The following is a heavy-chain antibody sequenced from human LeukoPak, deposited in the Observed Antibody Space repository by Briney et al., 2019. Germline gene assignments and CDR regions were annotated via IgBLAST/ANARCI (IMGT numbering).Heavy chain of an antibody. J-gene: IGHJ5*02. CDR1: GFNFSSYA. V-gene: IGHV3-23*01. CDR2: ISGSGAST. CDR3: VRGRGSYGWFDP. Sequence: GGSLRLSCAASGFNFSSYAMSWVRQAPGKGLEWVSAISGSGASTYYADSVKGRFTISRDDAKNTVDLQMNSLRGEDTAVYYCVRGRGSYGWFDPWGQGTLVTVSS. D-gene: IGHD3-10*01.